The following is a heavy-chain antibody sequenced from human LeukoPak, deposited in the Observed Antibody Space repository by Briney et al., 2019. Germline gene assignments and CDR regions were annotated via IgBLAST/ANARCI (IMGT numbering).Heavy chain of an antibody. D-gene: IGHD5-18*01. Sequence: PSETLSLTCAVSGGSISSGGYSWSWIRQPPGKGLEWIGYIYHSGSTYYNPSLKSRVTISVDRSKNQFSLKLSSVTAADTAVYYCRGYSYGTEFDYWGQGTPVTVSS. J-gene: IGHJ4*02. CDR2: IYHSGST. CDR3: RGYSYGTEFDY. CDR1: GGSISSGGYS. V-gene: IGHV4-30-2*01.